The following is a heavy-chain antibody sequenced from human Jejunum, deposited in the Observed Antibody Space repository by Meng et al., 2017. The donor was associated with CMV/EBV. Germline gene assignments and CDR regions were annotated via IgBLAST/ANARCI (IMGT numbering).Heavy chain of an antibody. V-gene: IGHV3-9*01. CDR3: AKGDCGGDGILIDS. CDR1: AFTFNFYA. CDR2: INWNSGKI. J-gene: IGHJ4*02. Sequence: AFTFNFYATHWVSQAAGKCLEWVSRINWNSGKIVYADSVKGRFTISRDKAKNSRYLQMNSLRPEDTALYYCAKGDCGGDGILIDSWGQGTLVTVSS. D-gene: IGHD2-21*01.